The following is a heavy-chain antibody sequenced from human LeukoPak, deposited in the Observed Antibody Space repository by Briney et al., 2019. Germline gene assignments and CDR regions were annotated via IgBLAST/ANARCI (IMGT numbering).Heavy chain of an antibody. D-gene: IGHD3-3*01. Sequence: GGSLRLSCAASGFTFSSYEMNWVRQAPGKGLEWVSSISSSSSYIYYADSVKGRFTISRDNAKNSLYLQMNSLRAEDTAVYYCARARETYYDFWSAFDYWGQGTLVTVSS. CDR3: ARARETYYDFWSAFDY. CDR1: GFTFSSYE. V-gene: IGHV3-21*01. CDR2: ISSSSSYI. J-gene: IGHJ4*02.